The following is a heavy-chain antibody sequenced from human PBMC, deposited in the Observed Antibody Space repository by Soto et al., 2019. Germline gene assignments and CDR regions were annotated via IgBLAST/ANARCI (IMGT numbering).Heavy chain of an antibody. CDR3: AREDRPTTPDRRFDP. CDR1: GGTFSSYA. J-gene: IGHJ5*02. Sequence: ASVKVSCKASGGTFSSYAISWVRQAPGQGLEWMGGIIPIFGTANYAQRFQGRVTITADKSTSTAYMELSSLRSEDTAVYYCAREDRPTTPDRRFDPWGQGTLVTVSS. CDR2: IIPIFGTA. V-gene: IGHV1-69*06. D-gene: IGHD4-17*01.